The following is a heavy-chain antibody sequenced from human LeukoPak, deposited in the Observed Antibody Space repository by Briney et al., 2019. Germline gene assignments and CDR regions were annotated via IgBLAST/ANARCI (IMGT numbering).Heavy chain of an antibody. D-gene: IGHD3-10*01. CDR1: GGTFSSYA. V-gene: IGHV1-69*13. Sequence: ASVKVSCKASGGTFSSYAISWVRQAPGQGLEWMGGIIPIFGTANYAQKFQGRVTITADESTSTAYMELSSLRSEDTAVYYCARDLPWFGELSGDWFDPWGQGTLVTVSS. J-gene: IGHJ5*02. CDR2: IIPIFGTA. CDR3: ARDLPWFGELSGDWFDP.